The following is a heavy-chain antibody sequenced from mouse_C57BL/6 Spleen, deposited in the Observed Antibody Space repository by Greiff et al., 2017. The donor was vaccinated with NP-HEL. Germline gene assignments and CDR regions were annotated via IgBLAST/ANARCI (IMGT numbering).Heavy chain of an antibody. V-gene: IGHV5-16*01. J-gene: IGHJ4*01. CDR2: INYDGSST. CDR3: ARGGYMDY. Sequence: EVKLVESEGGLVQPGSSMKLSCTASGFTFSDYYMAWVRQVPEKGLEWVANINYDGSSTYYLDSLKSRFIISRYNAKNILYLQMSSLKSEDTATYYCARGGYMDYWGQGTSVTVSS. CDR1: GFTFSDYY.